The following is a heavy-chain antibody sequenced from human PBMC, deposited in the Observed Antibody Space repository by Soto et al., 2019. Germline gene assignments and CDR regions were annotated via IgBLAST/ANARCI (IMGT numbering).Heavy chain of an antibody. CDR2: ISYDGSNK. D-gene: IGHD4-17*01. CDR3: ATAGRHGDVSP. V-gene: IGHV3-30*03. CDR1: GFTFSSYG. Sequence: QVQLVESGGGVVQPGRSLRLSCAASGFTFSSYGMHWVRQAPGKGLEWVAVISYDGSNKYYADSVKGRFTISRDNSKNTLYLQMNSLRAEDTAVYYCATAGRHGDVSPWGQGTLVTVSS. J-gene: IGHJ5*02.